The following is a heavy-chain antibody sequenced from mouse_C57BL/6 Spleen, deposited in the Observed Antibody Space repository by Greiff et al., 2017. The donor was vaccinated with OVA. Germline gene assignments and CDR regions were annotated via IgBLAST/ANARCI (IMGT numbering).Heavy chain of an antibody. J-gene: IGHJ4*01. CDR3: ARFSPYYGSSRDYAMDY. V-gene: IGHV5-4*03. CDR2: ISDGGSYT. CDR1: GFTFSSYA. D-gene: IGHD1-1*01. Sequence: DVKLVESGGGLVKPGGSLKFSCAASGFTFSSYAMSWVRQTPEKRLEWVATISDGGSYTYYPANVQGRVTISRDNAKNNLYLQMSHLKSEDTAMYYCARFSPYYGSSRDYAMDYWGQGTSVTVSS.